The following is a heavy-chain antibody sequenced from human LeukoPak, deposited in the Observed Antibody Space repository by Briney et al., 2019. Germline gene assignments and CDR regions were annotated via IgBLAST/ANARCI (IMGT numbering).Heavy chain of an antibody. CDR1: GFTFDDYA. V-gene: IGHV3-9*01. Sequence: GRSLRLSCAASGFTFDDYAMHWVRQAPGKGLEWVSGISRNSGSIGYADSVKGRFTISRDNSKNTLYLQMNSLRAEDTAVYYCAKCRVFDWLPLDYWGQGTLVTVSS. J-gene: IGHJ4*02. D-gene: IGHD3-9*01. CDR2: ISRNSGSI. CDR3: AKCRVFDWLPLDY.